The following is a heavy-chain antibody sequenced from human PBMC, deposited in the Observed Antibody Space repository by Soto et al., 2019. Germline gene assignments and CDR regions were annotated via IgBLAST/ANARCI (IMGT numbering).Heavy chain of an antibody. J-gene: IGHJ4*02. Sequence: PSETLSLTCTVSGGFISSYYWSWIRQPPGKGLEWIGYIYYSGSTHYNAALKSRVTISVDTSKNLFSLKLSSVTAADLAVYYCVGSPYGDYVTFDYWGQGTLVTVSS. CDR1: GGFISSYY. CDR2: IYYSGST. V-gene: IGHV4-59*08. CDR3: VGSPYGDYVTFDY. D-gene: IGHD4-17*01.